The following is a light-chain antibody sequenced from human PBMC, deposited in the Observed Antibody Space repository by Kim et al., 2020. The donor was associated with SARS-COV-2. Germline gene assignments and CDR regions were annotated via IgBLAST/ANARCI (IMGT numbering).Light chain of an antibody. CDR1: SANVESNS. V-gene: IGLV1-44*01. CDR3: AAWDDSLNGYYV. Sequence: TSSCPGGSANVESNSAKWYQQLPGTAPKLLIYSKDQRRSGVPDRFSGSKSGTSASLAISGLQSEDEADDYCAAWDDSLNGYYVFGAGTKVTVL. CDR2: SKD. J-gene: IGLJ1*01.